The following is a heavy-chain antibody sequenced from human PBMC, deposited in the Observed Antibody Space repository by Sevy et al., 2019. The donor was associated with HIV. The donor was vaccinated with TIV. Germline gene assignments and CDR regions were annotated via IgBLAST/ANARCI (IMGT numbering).Heavy chain of an antibody. D-gene: IGHD4-17*01. Sequence: ASVKVSCRTSGYTFTDYRLNWVRQAPGQGLEWMGWITTYNGYTYYAQQLQGRVTITRDTSTTTTYMELRSLTSDDTAIYFCARGDYAWDYWGQGTLVTVSS. CDR3: ARGDYAWDY. CDR2: ITTYNGYT. CDR1: GYTFTDYR. V-gene: IGHV1-18*01. J-gene: IGHJ4*02.